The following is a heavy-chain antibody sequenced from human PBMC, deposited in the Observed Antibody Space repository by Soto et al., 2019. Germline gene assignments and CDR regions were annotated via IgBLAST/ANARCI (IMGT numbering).Heavy chain of an antibody. CDR2: ISANCRGT. D-gene: IGHD3-22*01. CDR1: GFSFSTYP. J-gene: IGHJ4*02. V-gene: IGHV3-23*01. CDR3: VKKRSYDRTNYDHFDY. Sequence: EVQLLESGGDLVQPGGSLRLSCATSGFSFSTYPMSWVRQAPGKGLEWVTAISANCRGTSYADSVKGRFTILRDNSRNTLFLQMNSLRADDTAVYFCVKKRSYDRTNYDHFDYWGQGTLVTVSS.